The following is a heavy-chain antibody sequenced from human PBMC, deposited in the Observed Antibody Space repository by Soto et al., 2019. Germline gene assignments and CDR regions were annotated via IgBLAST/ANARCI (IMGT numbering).Heavy chain of an antibody. CDR1: GFTLGSYA. J-gene: IGHJ4*02. V-gene: IGHV3-30-3*01. D-gene: IGHD6-13*01. CDR2: ISYDGSDN. Sequence: GGSLRLSCEVSGFTLGSYAMHWVRQAPGKGLEWVSVISYDGSDNYYADSVKGRFTISRDNSKNTLYLHMNSLRPEDTAVYYCARDGTTKTAAGFDHWGQGTLVTVSS. CDR3: ARDGTTKTAAGFDH.